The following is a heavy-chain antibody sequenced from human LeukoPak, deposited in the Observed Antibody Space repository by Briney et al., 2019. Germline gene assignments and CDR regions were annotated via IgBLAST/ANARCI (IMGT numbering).Heavy chain of an antibody. CDR2: IYYSGST. J-gene: IGHJ6*03. V-gene: IGHV4-39*07. Sequence: PSETLSLTCTVSGGSISSSSYYWGWIRQPPGKGLEWIGSIYYSGSTYYNPSLKSRVTISVDTSKNQFSLKLSSVTAADTAVYYCARVYSGYDTAGYMDVWGKGTTVTVSS. CDR3: ARVYSGYDTAGYMDV. CDR1: GGSISSSSYY. D-gene: IGHD5-12*01.